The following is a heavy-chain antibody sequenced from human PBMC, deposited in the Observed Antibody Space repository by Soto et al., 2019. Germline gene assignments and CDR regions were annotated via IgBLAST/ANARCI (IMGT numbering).Heavy chain of an antibody. Sequence: PGGSLRLSCAASGFTFSSYAMSWVRQAPGKGLEWVSAISGSGGSTYYADSVKGRFTISRDNSKNTLYLQMNSLRAEDTAVYYCAKDRGVGCTNGVCYYYYGMDVWGQGTTVTVSS. CDR3: AKDRGVGCTNGVCYYYYGMDV. CDR1: GFTFSSYA. CDR2: ISGSGGST. V-gene: IGHV3-23*01. J-gene: IGHJ6*02. D-gene: IGHD2-8*01.